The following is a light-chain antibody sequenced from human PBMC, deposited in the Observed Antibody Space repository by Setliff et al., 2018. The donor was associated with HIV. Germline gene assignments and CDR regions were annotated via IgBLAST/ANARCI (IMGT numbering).Light chain of an antibody. V-gene: IGLV2-14*02. J-gene: IGLJ1*01. CDR1: SSNVGSYNL. CDR2: EVT. Sequence: QSVLTQPASVSGSPGQSITISCTGTSSNVGSYNLVSWYQQHPGKAPKVIIYEVTDRPSGVSDRFSGSKSGNTASLTISGLQAEDEADYYCSSYTSRNSYVFGTGTKVTVL. CDR3: SSYTSRNSYV.